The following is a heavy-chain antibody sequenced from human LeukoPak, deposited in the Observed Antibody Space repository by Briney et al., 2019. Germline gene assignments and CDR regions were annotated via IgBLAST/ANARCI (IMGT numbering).Heavy chain of an antibody. CDR3: AKDIPIFGATDYGMDV. CDR1: GFTFSSYG. V-gene: IGHV3-30*18. D-gene: IGHD3-3*01. Sequence: GRSLRLSCAASGFTFSSYGMHWVRQAPGKGLEWVAVISYDGSNKYYADSVKGRFTISRDNSKNTLYLQMNSLRAEDTAVYYCAKDIPIFGATDYGMDVWGQGTTVTVSS. J-gene: IGHJ6*02. CDR2: ISYDGSNK.